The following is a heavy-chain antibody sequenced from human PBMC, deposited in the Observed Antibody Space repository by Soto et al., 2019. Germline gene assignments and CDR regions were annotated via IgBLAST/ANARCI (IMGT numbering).Heavy chain of an antibody. Sequence: QVQLVQSGAEVKKPGASVKVSCRASGYTFTSYVISWVRQAPAQGLEWMGWISAYNGNTNFAQKLQGRVTMTTDTSTSTAYMELRSLRSDDTAVYYCARVVATVAGPYGMVVWGQGTTVTVSS. CDR1: GYTFTSYV. CDR2: ISAYNGNT. J-gene: IGHJ6*02. D-gene: IGHD6-19*01. V-gene: IGHV1-18*01. CDR3: ARVVATVAGPYGMVV.